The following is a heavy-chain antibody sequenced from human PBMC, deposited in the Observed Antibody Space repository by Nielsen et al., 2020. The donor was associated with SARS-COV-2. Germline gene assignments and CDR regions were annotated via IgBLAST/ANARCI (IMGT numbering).Heavy chain of an antibody. CDR2: ISWNSGSI. V-gene: IGHV3-9*01. CDR1: GFTFDDYA. J-gene: IGHJ6*02. CDR3: KAAANDYYYYGMDV. D-gene: IGHD6-25*01. Sequence: SLKISCAASGFTFDDYAMHWVRQAPGKGLELVSGISWNSGSICYADSVKGRFTLSRDNAKNSLYLQMNSLRAEDTALYYCKAAANDYYYYGMDVWGQGTTVTVSS.